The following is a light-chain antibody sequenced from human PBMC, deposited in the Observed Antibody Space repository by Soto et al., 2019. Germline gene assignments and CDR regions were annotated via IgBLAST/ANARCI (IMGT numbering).Light chain of an antibody. CDR1: QSVSSNY. V-gene: IGKV3-20*01. CDR2: AAS. Sequence: EIVLTQSPGTLSVSPAERATLSCRASQSVSSNYVAWYQQKPGQAPRLLIYAASGRATGIPDRFSGSGSGTDFTLTISRLEPEDFGVYHCQQYGTSPWTFGQGTKVEIK. CDR3: QQYGTSPWT. J-gene: IGKJ1*01.